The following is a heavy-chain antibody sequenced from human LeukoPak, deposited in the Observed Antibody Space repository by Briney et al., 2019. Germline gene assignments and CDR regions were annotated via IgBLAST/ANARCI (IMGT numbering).Heavy chain of an antibody. CDR3: AGGGSRQQLVRAKFLDY. V-gene: IGHV4-34*01. CDR2: INHSGST. Sequence: SETLSLTCAVYGGSFSGYYWSWIRQPPGKGLEWIGEINHSGSTNYNPSLKSRVTISVDTSKNQFSLKLSSVTAADTAVYYCAGGGSRQQLVRAKFLDYWGQGTLVTVSS. J-gene: IGHJ4*02. D-gene: IGHD6-13*01. CDR1: GGSFSGYY.